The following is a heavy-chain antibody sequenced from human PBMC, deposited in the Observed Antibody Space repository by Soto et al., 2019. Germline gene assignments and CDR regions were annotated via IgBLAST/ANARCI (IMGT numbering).Heavy chain of an antibody. CDR1: GFTFTSSA. CDR3: AANVRFTIFRVNNAFDI. V-gene: IGHV1-58*01. J-gene: IGHJ3*02. CDR2: IVVGSGNT. Sequence: SVKVSCKASGFTFTSSAVQWVRQARGRRLEWIGWIVVGSGNTNYAQKFQERVTITRDMSTSTAYMELSSLRSEDTAVYYCAANVRFTIFRVNNAFDIWGQGTMVTVSS. D-gene: IGHD3-3*01.